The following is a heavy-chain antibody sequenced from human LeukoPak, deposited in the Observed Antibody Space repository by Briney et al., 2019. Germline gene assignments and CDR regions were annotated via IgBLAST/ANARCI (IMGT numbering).Heavy chain of an antibody. CDR2: ISAYNGNT. V-gene: IGHV1-18*01. Sequence: GASVKVSCKASGYTFTSYGISWVRQAPGQGLEWMGWISAYNGNTNYAQKLQGRVTMTTDTSTSTAYMELRSLRSDDTAVYYCARGPVIPGNVEYFDYWDQGTLVTVSS. J-gene: IGHJ4*02. D-gene: IGHD4-23*01. CDR3: ARGPVIPGNVEYFDY. CDR1: GYTFTSYG.